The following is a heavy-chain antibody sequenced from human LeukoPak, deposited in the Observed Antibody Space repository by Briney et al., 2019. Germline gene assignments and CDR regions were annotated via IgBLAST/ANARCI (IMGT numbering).Heavy chain of an antibody. J-gene: IGHJ5*02. Sequence: ASVTVSCKASGYTFTGYYMHWVRQAPGQGLEWMGWINPNSGGTNYAQKFQGRVTMTRDTSISTAYMELSRLRSDDTAVYYCARDRGEIGWFDPWGQGTLVTVSS. CDR1: GYTFTGYY. CDR3: ARDRGEIGWFDP. D-gene: IGHD2/OR15-2a*01. V-gene: IGHV1-2*02. CDR2: INPNSGGT.